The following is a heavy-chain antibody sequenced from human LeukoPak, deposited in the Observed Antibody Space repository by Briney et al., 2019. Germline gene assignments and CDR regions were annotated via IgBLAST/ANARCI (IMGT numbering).Heavy chain of an antibody. CDR3: ARVGNQGIIITAGPPPVDS. D-gene: IGHD3-10*01. Sequence: GASVKVSCKASGYTFTSYYMHWVRQAPGQGLEWMGWINPNSGGTNYAQKFQGRVTMTRDTSISTAYMELSRLRSDDTAVYYCARVGNQGIIITAGPPPVDSWGQGTLVTVSS. V-gene: IGHV1-2*02. CDR2: INPNSGGT. J-gene: IGHJ4*02. CDR1: GYTFTSYY.